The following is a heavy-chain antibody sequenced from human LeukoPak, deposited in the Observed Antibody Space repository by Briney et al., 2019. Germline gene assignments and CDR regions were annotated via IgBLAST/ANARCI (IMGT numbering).Heavy chain of an antibody. V-gene: IGHV4-59*01. CDR3: ARGNYESGRPHFDC. CDR2: IYYSGIT. Sequence: SETLSLTCTVSVGSMGSYYWSWIRQPPGRGLEWIGYIYYSGITDYNPSLKSRVSMSVDTSKNHLSLKLTSVTAADTAVYYCARGNYESGRPHFDCWGQGTLVTVSS. J-gene: IGHJ4*02. D-gene: IGHD3-10*01. CDR1: VGSMGSYY.